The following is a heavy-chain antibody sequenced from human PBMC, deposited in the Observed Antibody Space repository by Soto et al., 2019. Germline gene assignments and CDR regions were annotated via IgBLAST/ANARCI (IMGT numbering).Heavy chain of an antibody. Sequence: SETLSLTCTVSGGSISSGGYYWSWIRQHPGKGLEWIGCIHHSGSLHYNPPLESRVTISVDTSKNQFSLNLSSVTAADTAVYYCVRGPDRAKAGYWGQGIPVTVSS. J-gene: IGHJ4*02. CDR2: IHHSGSL. CDR3: VRGPDRAKAGY. CDR1: GGSISSGGYY. V-gene: IGHV4-31*03. D-gene: IGHD3-22*01.